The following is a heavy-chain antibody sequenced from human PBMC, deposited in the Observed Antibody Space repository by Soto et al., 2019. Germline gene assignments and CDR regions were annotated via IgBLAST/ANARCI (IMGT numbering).Heavy chain of an antibody. CDR2: ISWNSGNI. CDR3: VRSKGGYSYGTPFDY. D-gene: IGHD5-18*01. Sequence: EVQLEESGGALVQPGRSLRLSCAASGFTFDDYAMYWVRQVLGKGLEWVSSISWNSGNIGYADSVKGRFTTSRDNAENSLYLQMNNLRPEDTALYYCVRSKGGYSYGTPFDYWGQGPLVTVSS. CDR1: GFTFDDYA. V-gene: IGHV3-9*01. J-gene: IGHJ4*02.